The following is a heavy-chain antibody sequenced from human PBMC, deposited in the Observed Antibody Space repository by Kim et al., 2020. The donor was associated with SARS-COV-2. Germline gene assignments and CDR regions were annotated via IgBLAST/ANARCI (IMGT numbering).Heavy chain of an antibody. CDR3: ARVAGFTIFGVVPGNYYYMGV. CDR1: GFTFSSYC. V-gene: IGHV3-74*01. CDR2: INSDGSST. D-gene: IGHD3-3*01. J-gene: IGHJ6*03. Sequence: GGSLRLSCAASGFTFSSYCMHWVRQAPGKGLVWVSRINSDGSSTSYADSVKGRFTISRDNAKNTLYLQMNRLRAEDTAVYYCARVAGFTIFGVVPGNYYYMGVWGKGTTVTVPS.